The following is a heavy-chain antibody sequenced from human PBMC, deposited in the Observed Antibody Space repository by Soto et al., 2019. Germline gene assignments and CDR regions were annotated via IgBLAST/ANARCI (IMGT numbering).Heavy chain of an antibody. CDR2: IHPDDSDT. CDR3: ARSRYDYVWGSYRNYYYYYGMDV. D-gene: IGHD3-16*02. Sequence: GESLKISCKGSEYSFTSFWIGWVRQTPGKGLEWVGIIHPDDSDTRYSPSFQGQVTISADKSISTAYLQWSSLKASDTAMYYCARSRYDYVWGSYRNYYYYYGMDVWGQGTTVTVSS. V-gene: IGHV5-51*01. J-gene: IGHJ6*02. CDR1: EYSFTSFW.